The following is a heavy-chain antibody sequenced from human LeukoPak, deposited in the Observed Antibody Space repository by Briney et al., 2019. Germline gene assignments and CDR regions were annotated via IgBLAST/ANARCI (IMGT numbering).Heavy chain of an antibody. D-gene: IGHD6-19*01. CDR1: GYTFTGYY. J-gene: IGHJ6*03. V-gene: IGHV1-2*02. CDR2: INPSSGGT. CDR3: ARVSGQWLAPYYYYYMDV. Sequence: ASVKVSCKASGYTFTGYYMHWARQAPGQGLEWMGWINPSSGGTNYAQKLQGRVTMTTDTSTSTAYMELRSLRSDDTAVYYCARVSGQWLAPYYYYYMDVWGKGTTVTVSS.